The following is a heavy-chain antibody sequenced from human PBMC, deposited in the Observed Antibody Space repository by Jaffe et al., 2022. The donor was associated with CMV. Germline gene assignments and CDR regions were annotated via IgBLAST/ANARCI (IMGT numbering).Heavy chain of an antibody. CDR3: ARTVSYSSSPVGY. V-gene: IGHV3-33*08. CDR1: GFTFSSYG. Sequence: QVQLVESGGGVVQPGRSLRLSCAASGFTFSSYGMHWVRQAPGKGLEWVAVIWYDGSNKYYADSVKGRFTISRDNSKNTLYLQMNSLRAEDTAVYYCARTVSYSSSPVGYWGQGTLVTVSS. J-gene: IGHJ4*02. D-gene: IGHD6-6*01. CDR2: IWYDGSNK.